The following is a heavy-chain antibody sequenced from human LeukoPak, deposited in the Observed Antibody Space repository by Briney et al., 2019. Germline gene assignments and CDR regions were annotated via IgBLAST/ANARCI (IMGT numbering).Heavy chain of an antibody. CDR2: ISAYNGNT. Sequence: ASVKVSCKASGYTFTSYGISWVRQAPGQGLEWMGWISAYNGNTNYAQKFQGRVIMTTDTSTTTAYMELRSLRSDDTAVYYCARDRRDGYNLGYYYYYMDVWGKGTTVTVSS. D-gene: IGHD5-24*01. CDR3: ARDRRDGYNLGYYYYYMDV. V-gene: IGHV1-18*01. CDR1: GYTFTSYG. J-gene: IGHJ6*03.